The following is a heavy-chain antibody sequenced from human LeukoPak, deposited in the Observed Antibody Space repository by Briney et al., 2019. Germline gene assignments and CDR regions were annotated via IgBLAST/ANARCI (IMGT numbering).Heavy chain of an antibody. CDR1: GYSFTSYW. V-gene: IGHV5-51*01. J-gene: IGHJ4*02. D-gene: IGHD3-22*01. CDR3: ARPYDSSGYYASGIDY. CDR2: IYPGDSDT. Sequence: GESLKISCKGSGYSFTSYWIGWVRQMPGKGLEWMRIIYPGDSDTRYSPSFQGQVTISADKSICTAYLQWSSLKASDTAMYYCARPYDSSGYYASGIDYWGQGTLVTVSS.